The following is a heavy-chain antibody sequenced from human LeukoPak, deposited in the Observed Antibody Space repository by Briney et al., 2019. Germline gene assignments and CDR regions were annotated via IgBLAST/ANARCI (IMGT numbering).Heavy chain of an antibody. J-gene: IGHJ3*02. CDR3: ARWSYDSSGHRPFDI. Sequence: SETLSLTCTVSGGSISNYYWIWIRQPPGKGLQWIGYIYYTGNTNYNPSLKSRLTISVDTSKNQFSLKLNSVTAADTAVYYCARWSYDSSGHRPFDIWGQGTMVTVSS. CDR1: GGSISNYY. D-gene: IGHD3-22*01. CDR2: IYYTGNT. V-gene: IGHV4-59*01.